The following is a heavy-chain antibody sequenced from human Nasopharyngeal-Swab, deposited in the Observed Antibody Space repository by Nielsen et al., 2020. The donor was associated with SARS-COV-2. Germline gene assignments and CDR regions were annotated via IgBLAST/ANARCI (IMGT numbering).Heavy chain of an antibody. Sequence: LSLTRAASGFTFGSYAMSWVRQAPGKGLEWVSAISGSGGSTYYADSVKGRFTIPRDNSKNTLYLQMNSLRAEDTAVYYCAKSFTGPAAIYYWGQGTLVTVSS. CDR3: AKSFTGPAAIYY. CDR2: ISGSGGST. CDR1: GFTFGSYA. D-gene: IGHD2-2*01. V-gene: IGHV3-23*01. J-gene: IGHJ4*02.